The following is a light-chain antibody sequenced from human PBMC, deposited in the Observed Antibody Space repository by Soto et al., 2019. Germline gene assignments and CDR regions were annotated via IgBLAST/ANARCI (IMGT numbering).Light chain of an antibody. CDR3: QYYRYNCWT. CDR1: QSISSW. Sequence: DIQLTQSPSTLSASVGDRVTITCRASQSISSWWAWYQQKPGKAPNLLIYKTSNLESGDPSRFSGSGSGTEVTRIIINLQPDDFATYNCQYYRYNCWTFGQGTKVEIK. J-gene: IGKJ1*01. V-gene: IGKV1-5*03. CDR2: KTS.